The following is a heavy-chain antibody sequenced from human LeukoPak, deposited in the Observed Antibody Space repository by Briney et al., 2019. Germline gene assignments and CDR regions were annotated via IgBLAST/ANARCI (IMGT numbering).Heavy chain of an antibody. D-gene: IGHD3-9*01. Sequence: GASVKVSCKASGYTFTDYYMHWVRQAPGQGLEWMGWFNPDSGGTNYLEKFQGRVTMTRDTSISTAYMELRRLSSDDTAVYFCARGIHNDILTGYYGPFDFWGQGTLVTVSS. CDR3: ARGIHNDILTGYYGPFDF. CDR2: FNPDSGGT. J-gene: IGHJ4*02. V-gene: IGHV1-2*02. CDR1: GYTFTDYY.